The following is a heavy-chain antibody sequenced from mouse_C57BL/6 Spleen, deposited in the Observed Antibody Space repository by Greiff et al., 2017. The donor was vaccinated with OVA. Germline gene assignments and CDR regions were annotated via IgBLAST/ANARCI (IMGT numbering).Heavy chain of an antibody. CDR3: TTKGIYGSSFVY. CDR1: GFNIKDDY. CDR2: IDPENGDT. J-gene: IGHJ2*01. V-gene: IGHV14-4*01. D-gene: IGHD1-1*01. Sequence: EVQLQQSGAELVRPGASVKLSCTASGFNIKDDYMHWVKQRPEQGLEWIGWIDPENGDTEYASKFQGKANLTADTSSNTAYLQLSSLTSDDTAVYYCTTKGIYGSSFVYWGQGTTLTVSA.